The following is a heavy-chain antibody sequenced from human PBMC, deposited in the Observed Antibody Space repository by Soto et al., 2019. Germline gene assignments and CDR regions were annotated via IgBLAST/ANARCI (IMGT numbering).Heavy chain of an antibody. CDR3: ARERRRYCTSTSCYLDY. CDR1: GDTFSSYA. CDR2: IIPIFGTP. D-gene: IGHD2-2*01. V-gene: IGHV1-69*06. J-gene: IGHJ4*02. Sequence: SVKVSCKASGDTFSSYAISWVRQAPGQGLEWMGSIIPIFGTPNYARKFQGRVTITADKSTSTAYMQLNSLRSEDTAVYYCARERRRYCTSTSCYLDYWGQGTLGHRLL.